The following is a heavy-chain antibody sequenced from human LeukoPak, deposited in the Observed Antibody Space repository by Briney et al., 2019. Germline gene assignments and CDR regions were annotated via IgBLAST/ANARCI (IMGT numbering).Heavy chain of an antibody. CDR2: IYFSGST. Sequence: SETLSLTCTVSGGSISTYFWSWIRQPPGKGLEWIGHIYFSGSTNYNPSLESRVTISVDTSKDQFSLTLSSVTAADTAVYYCARHKSSGSYPLDYWGQGILVTVSS. CDR1: GGSISTYF. V-gene: IGHV4-59*08. CDR3: ARHKSSGSYPLDY. J-gene: IGHJ4*02. D-gene: IGHD3-22*01.